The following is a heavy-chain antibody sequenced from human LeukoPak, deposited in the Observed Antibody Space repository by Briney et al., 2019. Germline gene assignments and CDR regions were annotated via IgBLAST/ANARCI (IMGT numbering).Heavy chain of an antibody. V-gene: IGHV3-23*01. J-gene: IGHJ4*02. D-gene: IGHD4-17*01. Sequence: GSLRLSCAASGFTFSSYAMSWVRQAPGKGLEWVSAISGSGGSTYYADSVKGQFTISRYNSKNTLYLQMNSLRAEDTAVYYCAKLSLYGDYRLVDYWGQGTLVTVSS. CDR3: AKLSLYGDYRLVDY. CDR2: ISGSGGST. CDR1: GFTFSSYA.